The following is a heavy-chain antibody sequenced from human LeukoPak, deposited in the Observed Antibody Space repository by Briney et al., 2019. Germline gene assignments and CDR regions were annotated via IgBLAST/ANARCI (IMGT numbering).Heavy chain of an antibody. Sequence: GGSLRLSCAASGFTFRSYSMNWVRQAPGKGLEWVSSISSSSNYIYYADSVEGRFTISRDNAKNSLYLQMDSLRAEDTTVYYCARDPSSGYYYFDSWGQGTLVTVSS. CDR1: GFTFRSYS. D-gene: IGHD3-22*01. CDR3: ARDPSSGYYYFDS. J-gene: IGHJ4*02. CDR2: ISSSSNYI. V-gene: IGHV3-21*01.